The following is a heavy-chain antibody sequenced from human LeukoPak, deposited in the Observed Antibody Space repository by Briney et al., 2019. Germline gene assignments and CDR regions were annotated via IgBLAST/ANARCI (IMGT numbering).Heavy chain of an antibody. D-gene: IGHD3-10*01. CDR2: IYHSGTT. Sequence: SETLSLTCTVSGYSISSGYYWGWIRQPPGKGLEWIGSIYHSGTTYYNPSLKSRVTISVDTSKNQFSLKLSSVTAADTALYYCASGGYMDVWGKGTTVTISS. CDR3: ASGGYMDV. J-gene: IGHJ6*03. V-gene: IGHV4-38-2*02. CDR1: GYSISSGYY.